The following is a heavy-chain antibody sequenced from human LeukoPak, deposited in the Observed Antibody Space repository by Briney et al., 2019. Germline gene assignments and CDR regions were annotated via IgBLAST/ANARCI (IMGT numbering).Heavy chain of an antibody. CDR3: ARERRYTNSWYSFDC. CDR1: GFTFSSYA. D-gene: IGHD6-13*01. Sequence: GGSLRLSCAASGFTFSSYAMSWVHQAPGKGLEWVSGSGGSSGSTFDADSVKGRFTISRDFSKNTLYLQMNSLRAEDTAVYYCARERRYTNSWYSFDCWGQGSLVTVSS. V-gene: IGHV3-23*01. J-gene: IGHJ4*02. CDR2: SGGSSGST.